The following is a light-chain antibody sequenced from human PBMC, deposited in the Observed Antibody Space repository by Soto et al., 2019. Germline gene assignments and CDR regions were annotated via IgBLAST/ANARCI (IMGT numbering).Light chain of an antibody. V-gene: IGKV1-39*01. Sequence: DSQMTQSPSTLYGSVGDRVTITCRASQTISTWLAWYQQKQGKAPKLLIYAASSLQSGVPSRLSGSGYGTDLTITVSSMQTEDFETYYCQQSYSNLLTFGGGTKVDIK. CDR3: QQSYSNLLT. CDR2: AAS. J-gene: IGKJ4*01. CDR1: QTISTW.